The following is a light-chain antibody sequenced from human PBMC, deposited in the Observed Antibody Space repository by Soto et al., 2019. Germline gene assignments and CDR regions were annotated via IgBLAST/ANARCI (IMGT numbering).Light chain of an antibody. CDR1: SSDVGGYNY. CDR2: DVS. Sequence: QSALTQPASVSGSPGQSITISCTGTSSDVGGYNYVSWYQQYPGKAPKLIIYDVSNRPSGVSNRFSGSKSGNTASLTISGLQAEDEADYYCSSYTTSNTFYVFGTGTKLTVL. V-gene: IGLV2-14*03. J-gene: IGLJ1*01. CDR3: SSYTTSNTFYV.